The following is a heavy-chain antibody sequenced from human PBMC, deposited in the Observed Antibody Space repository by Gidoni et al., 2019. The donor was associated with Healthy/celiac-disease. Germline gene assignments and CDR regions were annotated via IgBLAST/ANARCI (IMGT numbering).Heavy chain of an antibody. CDR2: IYYSGST. V-gene: IGHV4-31*03. Sequence: QVQLQESGPGLVKTSQTLSLTCTVSGGSISSGGYYWSWIRQHPGKGMEWIGYIYYSGSTYYNPSLKSRVTISVDTSKNQFSLKLSSVTAADTAVYYCARQGMTYYDFWRGRTGWFDPWGQGTLVTVSS. D-gene: IGHD3-3*01. J-gene: IGHJ5*02. CDR1: GGSISSGGYY. CDR3: ARQGMTYYDFWRGRTGWFDP.